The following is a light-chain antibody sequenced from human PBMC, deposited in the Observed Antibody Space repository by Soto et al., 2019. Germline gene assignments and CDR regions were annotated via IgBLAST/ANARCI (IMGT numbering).Light chain of an antibody. J-gene: IGKJ5*01. CDR2: SVS. Sequence: DIQMTQSPSSLSASVGDTVTITCQASQSIGKHLNWYQQKPGKAPKFLIYSVSSLQSGVPSRFSGSGSGTDFTLTINSLQPEDFATYYCQQGYSSAITFGQGTRLEIK. CDR1: QSIGKH. V-gene: IGKV1-39*01. CDR3: QQGYSSAIT.